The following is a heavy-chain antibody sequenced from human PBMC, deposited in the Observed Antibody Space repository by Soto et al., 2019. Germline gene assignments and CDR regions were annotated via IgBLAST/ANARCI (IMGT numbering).Heavy chain of an antibody. CDR2: IYYSGST. Sequence: PSETLSLTCTVSGGSISSAVYYWSWIRQHPGKGLEWIGYIYYSGSTYYNPSLKSRVTISVDTSKNQFSLKLSSVTAADTAVYYCARDRMVTYFDYWGQGTLVTVSS. J-gene: IGHJ4*02. D-gene: IGHD2-15*01. CDR1: GGSISSAVYY. CDR3: ARDRMVTYFDY. V-gene: IGHV4-31*03.